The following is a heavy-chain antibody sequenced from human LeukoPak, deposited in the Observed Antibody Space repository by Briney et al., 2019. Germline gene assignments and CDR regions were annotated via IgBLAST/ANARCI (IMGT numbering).Heavy chain of an antibody. CDR3: ARDHVIKQAPPGY. CDR1: GFTFSDYY. CDR2: ISSSSGTI. D-gene: IGHD3-10*01. V-gene: IGHV3-11*04. Sequence: GGSLRLSCAASGFTFSDYYMSWIRQAPGKGLEWVSYISSSSGTIYYADSVKGRFTISRDNSKNTVYLQMNSLRAEDTAVYYCARDHVIKQAPPGYWGQGTLVTVSS. J-gene: IGHJ4*02.